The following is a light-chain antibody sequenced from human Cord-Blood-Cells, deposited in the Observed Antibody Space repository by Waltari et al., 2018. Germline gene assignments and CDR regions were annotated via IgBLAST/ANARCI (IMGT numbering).Light chain of an antibody. CDR1: QSVSSN. V-gene: IGKV3-15*01. CDR3: QQYNNWPPWT. J-gene: IGKJ1*01. Sequence: EIVMTQSPATPSVSPGDRATLSCRASQSVSSNLAWYQQKPGQAPRLLIYGASTRATGIPARFSGSGSGTEFTRTISSLQSEDFAVYYCQQYNNWPPWTFGQGTKVEIK. CDR2: GAS.